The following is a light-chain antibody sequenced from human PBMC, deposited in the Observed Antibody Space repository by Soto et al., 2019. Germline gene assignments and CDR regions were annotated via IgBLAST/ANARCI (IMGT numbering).Light chain of an antibody. V-gene: IGKV1-12*02. J-gene: IGKJ1*01. Sequence: DIQMTQSPSSVSASVGDRVTITCRASQAISTYLAWYQQEPGKAPKLLIYGASSLQSGVPSRFSGSGSGTDSTLTITSLQAEDFATYYCQQANSFPWTFGPGTKVDIK. CDR2: GAS. CDR1: QAISTY. CDR3: QQANSFPWT.